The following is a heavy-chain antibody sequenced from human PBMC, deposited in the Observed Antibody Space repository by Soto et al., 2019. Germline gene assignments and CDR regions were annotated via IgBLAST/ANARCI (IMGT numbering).Heavy chain of an antibody. J-gene: IGHJ4*02. Sequence: ASVKVSCKASGYTFTSYAMHWVRQAPGQRPEWMGWLNAGNGNTKYSQKFQDRVTITRDTSASTAYMELRSLTSDDTAVYYCAGGPLPLAYSSFWNPGRDYAAVWGQGTLVTVSS. CDR2: LNAGNGNT. CDR3: AGGPLPLAYSSFWNPGRDYAAV. V-gene: IGHV1-3*01. CDR1: GYTFTSYA. D-gene: IGHD6-19*01.